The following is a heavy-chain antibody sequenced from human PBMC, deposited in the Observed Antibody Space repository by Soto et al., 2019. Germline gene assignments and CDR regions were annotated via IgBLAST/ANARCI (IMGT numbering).Heavy chain of an antibody. D-gene: IGHD6-6*01. CDR2: INPNSGCT. CDR3: ARERGTIAARPPGGWFDP. Sequence: ASVKVSCKASGYTFTGYYMHWVRQAPGQGLEWMGWINPNSGCTNYAQKFQGWVTMTRDTSISTAYMELSRLRSDDTAVYYCARERGTIAARPPGGWFDPWGQGTLVTVSS. V-gene: IGHV1-2*04. CDR1: GYTFTGYY. J-gene: IGHJ5*02.